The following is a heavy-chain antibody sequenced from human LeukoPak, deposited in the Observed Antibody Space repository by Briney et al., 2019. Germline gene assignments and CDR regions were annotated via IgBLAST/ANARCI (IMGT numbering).Heavy chain of an antibody. V-gene: IGHV5-51*01. D-gene: IGHD2-8*01. CDR1: GYSFTTYW. Sequence: GESLKISCKGSGYSFTTYWIGWVRQMPGKGLEWMGIIYPVDSSTKISPSFEGQVTISADKSTATAYLQWSSLKASDTAMYYCARPIHCTSGVCYDYWGQGTLVTDSS. J-gene: IGHJ4*02. CDR2: IYPVDSST. CDR3: ARPIHCTSGVCYDY.